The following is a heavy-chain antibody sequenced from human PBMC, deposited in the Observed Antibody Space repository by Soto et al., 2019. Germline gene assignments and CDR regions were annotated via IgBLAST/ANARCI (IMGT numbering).Heavy chain of an antibody. J-gene: IGHJ4*02. V-gene: IGHV4-39*01. D-gene: IGHD3-3*01. Sequence: PSETLSLTCTVSGGSIRSSSYYWVWIRQPPGKGLEWIGSIYYSGTTYYNPSLRSRVTISVDTSENQFSLNLNSVTAADTAVYYCASSVTIFGGVWGQGTMVTVYS. CDR1: GGSIRSSSYY. CDR3: ASSVTIFGGV. CDR2: IYYSGTT.